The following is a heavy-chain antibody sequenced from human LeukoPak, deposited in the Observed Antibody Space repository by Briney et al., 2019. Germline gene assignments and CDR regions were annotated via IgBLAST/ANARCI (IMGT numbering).Heavy chain of an antibody. D-gene: IGHD6-19*01. J-gene: IGHJ4*02. CDR3: ARHEKSSGWYYDY. V-gene: IGHV4-59*08. Sequence: PSETLSLTCTVSGGSISNYYWSWIRQPPGKGLEWIGYIYYSGSTNYNPSLKSRVTISVDTSKNQFSLKLTPVTAADTAVYYCARHEKSSGWYYDYWGQGTPVTVSS. CDR2: IYYSGST. CDR1: GGSISNYY.